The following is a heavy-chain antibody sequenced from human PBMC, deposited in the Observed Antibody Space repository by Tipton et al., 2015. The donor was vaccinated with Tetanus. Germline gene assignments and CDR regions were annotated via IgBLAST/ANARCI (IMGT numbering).Heavy chain of an antibody. CDR1: GFSFSSNA. Sequence: SLRLSCAASGFSFSSNAMSWVRQAPGKGLEWVSAISGSGGSTYYADSVKGRFTISRDNSKNTLYLQMNSLGVDDTAVYYCAKFLAELNWDDAFDVWGHGTKVTVSS. V-gene: IGHV3-23*01. J-gene: IGHJ3*01. CDR3: AKFLAELNWDDAFDV. CDR2: ISGSGGST. D-gene: IGHD7-27*01.